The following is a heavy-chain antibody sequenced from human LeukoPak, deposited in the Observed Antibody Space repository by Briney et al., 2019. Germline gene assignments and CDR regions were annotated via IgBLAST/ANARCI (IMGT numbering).Heavy chain of an antibody. J-gene: IGHJ6*03. Sequence: SETLSLTCTASGGSISSYYWSWIRQSPVKGLEWIGYISPSGSAYYNPSLESRVTISLDTSENQFSLTLTSVTAADTAVYYCARRNHYFYYMDVWGKGTTVTVSS. CDR1: GGSISSYY. V-gene: IGHV4-4*09. CDR2: ISPSGSA. CDR3: ARRNHYFYYMDV.